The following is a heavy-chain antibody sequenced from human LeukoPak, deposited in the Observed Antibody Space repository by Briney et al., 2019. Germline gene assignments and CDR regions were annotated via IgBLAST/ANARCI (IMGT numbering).Heavy chain of an antibody. Sequence: GGSLRLSCATSGFPFSAYDMHWVRQAPGKGLEWVSAFGSAGDTYYPGAVKGRFTISRDYAKNSLFLQMNNLIAGDTAVYFCVRGALPGDNWYFDLWGRSTLVTVSS. CDR1: GFPFSAYD. V-gene: IGHV3-13*01. J-gene: IGHJ2*01. CDR2: FGSAGDT. CDR3: VRGALPGDNWYFDL.